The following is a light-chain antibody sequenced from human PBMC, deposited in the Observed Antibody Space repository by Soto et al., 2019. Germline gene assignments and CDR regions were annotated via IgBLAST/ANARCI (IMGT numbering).Light chain of an antibody. V-gene: IGKV1-39*01. CDR2: GAS. J-gene: IGKJ2*01. Sequence: DIQMTQSPSSLSASVGDRVTITCRASQIINTYLNWYQQKPGKPPKLLIFGASSLRSGVPSRFSGTGSGTDFTLPINSLQPDDFATYYCQQSYSSLYTFGQGTKLEIK. CDR1: QIINTY. CDR3: QQSYSSLYT.